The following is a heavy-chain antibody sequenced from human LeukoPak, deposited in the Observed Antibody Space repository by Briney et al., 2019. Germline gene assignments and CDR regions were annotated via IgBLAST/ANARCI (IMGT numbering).Heavy chain of an antibody. CDR3: AREGGFSRPLDY. D-gene: IGHD3-3*01. Sequence: SETLSLTCDVSGGSVASTNRWTWVRQPPGKGLEWIGEVHLDGRTNYNPSLTSRLIMSVDLPDNHISLKLTSVTAADTAVYYCAREGGFSRPLDYSGAGSLVTVSS. J-gene: IGHJ4*01. V-gene: IGHV4-4*02. CDR1: GGSVASTNR. CDR2: VHLDGRT.